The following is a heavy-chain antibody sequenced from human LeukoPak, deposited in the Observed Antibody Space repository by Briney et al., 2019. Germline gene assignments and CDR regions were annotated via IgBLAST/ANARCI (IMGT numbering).Heavy chain of an antibody. CDR1: GYTFTSYD. J-gene: IGHJ4*02. CDR3: ARVKRGLGSGTYYNFVTFDY. V-gene: IGHV1-8*03. D-gene: IGHD3-10*01. Sequence: GASVKVSCKASGYTFTSYDINWVRQAAGQGLEWMGWMNPNSGNTGYAQKFQGRVTITRNTYISTVYMELSSLRSDDTAVYYCARVKRGLGSGTYYNFVTFDYWGQGTLVTVSS. CDR2: MNPNSGNT.